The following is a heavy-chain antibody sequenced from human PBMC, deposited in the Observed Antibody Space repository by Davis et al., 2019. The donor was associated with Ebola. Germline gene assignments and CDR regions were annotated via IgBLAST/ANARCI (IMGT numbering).Heavy chain of an antibody. D-gene: IGHD3-22*01. V-gene: IGHV3-23*01. Sequence: PGGSLRLSCAASGFTFSTYAMSWVRQAPGKGLEWVSAIGGNGGRTYYADSVKGRFTISRDNSKNTVYLQMNSLRAEDTAVYYCAKFPYYYDSSGYYYPDYWGQGTLVTVSS. CDR1: GFTFSTYA. CDR3: AKFPYYYDSSGYYYPDY. J-gene: IGHJ4*02. CDR2: IGGNGGRT.